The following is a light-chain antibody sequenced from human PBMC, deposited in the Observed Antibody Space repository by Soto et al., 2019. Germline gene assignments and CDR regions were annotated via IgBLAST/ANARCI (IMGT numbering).Light chain of an antibody. CDR2: DAS. J-gene: IGKJ1*01. CDR3: KQYNSYWT. V-gene: IGKV1-5*01. CDR1: QRLTTW. Sequence: DIPLTQSPSTLSASVGDRVNMTCRASQRLTTWLAWYQQKPGKAPKVLIYDASSLESGVQSRFSGSGSGTELTLTISSLQPDDFATYYCKQYNSYWTCGQGTKVDIK.